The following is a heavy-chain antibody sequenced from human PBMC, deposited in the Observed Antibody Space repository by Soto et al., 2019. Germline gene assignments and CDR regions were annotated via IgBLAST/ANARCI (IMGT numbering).Heavy chain of an antibody. CDR3: ARDAATVVVVVAGVENYFDP. D-gene: IGHD2-15*01. CDR2: ISAYNGNT. J-gene: IGHJ5*02. Sequence: ASVKVSCKASGYTFTNYAISWVRQAPGQGLEWMGWISAYNGNTNYAQNFQGRVTMTTDTSTSTAYMELRSLRSDDTAVYYCARDAATVVVVVAGVENYFDPWG. CDR1: GYTFTNYA. V-gene: IGHV1-18*01.